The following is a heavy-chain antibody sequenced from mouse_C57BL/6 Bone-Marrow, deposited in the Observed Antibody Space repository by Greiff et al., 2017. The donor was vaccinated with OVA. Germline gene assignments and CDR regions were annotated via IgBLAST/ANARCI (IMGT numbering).Heavy chain of an antibody. V-gene: IGHV14-4*01. CDR2: IDPENGDT. Sequence: VHVKQSGAELVRPGASVKLSCTASGFNIKDDYMHWVKQRPEQGLEWIGWIDPENGDTEYASKFQGKATITADTSSNTAYLQLSSLTSEDTAVYYCTTGHPYYFDYWGQGTTLTVSS. CDR3: TTGHPYYFDY. CDR1: GFNIKDDY. D-gene: IGHD3-3*01. J-gene: IGHJ2*01.